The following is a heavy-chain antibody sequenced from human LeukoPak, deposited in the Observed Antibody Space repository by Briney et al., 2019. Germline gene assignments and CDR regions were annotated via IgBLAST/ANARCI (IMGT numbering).Heavy chain of an antibody. CDR3: ARSDSSSWYVYYGMDV. V-gene: IGHV1-18*01. CDR2: ISAYNGNT. J-gene: IGHJ6*02. D-gene: IGHD6-13*01. CDR1: GYTFTSYG. Sequence: ASVKVSCKASGYTFTSYGISWVRQAPGQGLEWMGWISAYNGNTNYAQKLQGRVTMTTDTSTSTAYMELRSLRSDDTAVYYCARSDSSSWYVYYGMDVWGQGTTVTVSS.